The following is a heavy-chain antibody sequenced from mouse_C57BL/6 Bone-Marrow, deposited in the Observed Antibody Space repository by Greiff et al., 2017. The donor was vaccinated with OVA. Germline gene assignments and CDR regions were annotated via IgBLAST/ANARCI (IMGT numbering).Heavy chain of an antibody. Sequence: VQLQQSGPELVKPGASVKISCKASGYAFSSSWMNWVKQRPGKGLEWIGRIYPGDGDTNYNGKFKGKATLTADKSSSTAYMQLSSLTSEDSVVYFCANDGYLWYFDVWGTGTTVTVSS. CDR3: ANDGYLWYFDV. V-gene: IGHV1-82*01. D-gene: IGHD2-3*01. CDR2: IYPGDGDT. CDR1: GYAFSSSW. J-gene: IGHJ1*03.